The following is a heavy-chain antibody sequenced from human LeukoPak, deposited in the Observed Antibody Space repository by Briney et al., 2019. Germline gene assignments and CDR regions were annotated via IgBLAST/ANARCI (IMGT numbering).Heavy chain of an antibody. J-gene: IGHJ4*02. CDR2: ISYDGSNE. Sequence: GGSLRLSCAASGFTFSYYAMHWVRQAPGKGLEWGAVISYDGSNEHYIDSVKGRFTISRDDSKNTLYLQMNSLRPEDTAVYYCARDRHGGSFYGYFDYWGQGTLVTVSS. V-gene: IGHV3-30-3*01. CDR1: GFTFSYYA. D-gene: IGHD1-26*01. CDR3: ARDRHGGSFYGYFDY.